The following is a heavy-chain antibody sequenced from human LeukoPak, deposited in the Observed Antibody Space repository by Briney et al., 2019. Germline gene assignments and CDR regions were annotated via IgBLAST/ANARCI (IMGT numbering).Heavy chain of an antibody. V-gene: IGHV3-23*01. CDR3: ANRGSSISLR. D-gene: IGHD6-6*01. Sequence: TGGSLRLSRAASGFTFSSYAMSWVRQAPGKGLEWVSTFSGSGGNTYYAESVKGRFTISRDNSKNTLYLQMNSLRAEDTAVYYCANRGSSISLRWGQGTLVTVSS. J-gene: IGHJ4*02. CDR1: GFTFSSYA. CDR2: FSGSGGNT.